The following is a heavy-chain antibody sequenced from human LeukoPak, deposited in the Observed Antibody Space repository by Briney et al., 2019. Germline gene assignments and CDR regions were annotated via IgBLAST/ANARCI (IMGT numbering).Heavy chain of an antibody. CDR2: INHSGNT. Sequence: PSETLSLTCAVYGGSFSGYYWSWIRQPPGKGLEWIGEINHSGNTNYNPSLKSRVTISVDTSKNQFSLKLSSVTAADTAVYYCARVSVVDLTFDYWGQGTLVTVSS. CDR1: GGSFSGYY. V-gene: IGHV4-34*01. J-gene: IGHJ4*02. D-gene: IGHD3-22*01. CDR3: ARVSVVDLTFDY.